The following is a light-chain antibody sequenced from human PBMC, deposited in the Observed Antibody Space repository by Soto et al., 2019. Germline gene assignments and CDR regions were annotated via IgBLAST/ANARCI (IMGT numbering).Light chain of an antibody. Sequence: DIPMTQSPSTLSASVGDRVTITCRAGQSINSQLAWYQQKPGKAPKVLIYGASSLESGVPSRFSGSGSGTEFTLTISSLQPDDFATYYCQQYKSYKSFGQGTKVEIK. CDR3: QQYKSYKS. CDR1: QSINSQ. CDR2: GAS. J-gene: IGKJ1*01. V-gene: IGKV1-5*01.